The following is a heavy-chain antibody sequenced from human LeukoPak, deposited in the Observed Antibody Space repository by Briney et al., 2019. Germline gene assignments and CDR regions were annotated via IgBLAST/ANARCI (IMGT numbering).Heavy chain of an antibody. D-gene: IGHD1-26*01. J-gene: IGHJ4*02. CDR2: ISRGSSYI. CDR3: ARGGGASDY. Sequence: PGGSLRLSCAASGFNFSTYTMNWVRQAPGMGLEWVSSISRGSSYIYYADSVKGRFTISRDNAKNSLYLQMNSLRAEDTAVYYCARGGGASDYWGQGTLVTASS. CDR1: GFNFSTYT. V-gene: IGHV3-21*01.